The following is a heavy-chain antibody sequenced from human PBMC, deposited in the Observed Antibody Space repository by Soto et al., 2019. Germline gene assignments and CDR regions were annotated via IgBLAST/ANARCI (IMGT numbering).Heavy chain of an antibody. D-gene: IGHD3-3*01. CDR2: ISSSSSYI. J-gene: IGHJ6*03. CDR1: GFTFSSYS. CDR3: ARESSDFWSGYYMSYYYYYMDV. V-gene: IGHV3-21*01. Sequence: GGSLRLSCAASGFTFSSYSMNWVRQAPGKGLEWVSSISSSSSYIYYADSVKGRFTISRDNAKNSLYLQMNSLRAEDTAVYYGARESSDFWSGYYMSYYYYYMDVWGKGTTVTVSS.